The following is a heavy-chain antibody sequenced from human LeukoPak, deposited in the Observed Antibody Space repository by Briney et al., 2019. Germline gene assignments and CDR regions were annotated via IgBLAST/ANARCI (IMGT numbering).Heavy chain of an antibody. V-gene: IGHV3-33*01. Sequence: PGGPLRLSGAALGFTFSSYGMHGVPQSPGKGLEGGAVIWYDGSHKYYADSVKGRFPIHRDNSTNKLYLTMNRLRAEDTAVYYCARDASRDGEAPRGNYFDYWGQGTLVTVSS. CDR1: GFTFSSYG. CDR3: ARDASRDGEAPRGNYFDY. J-gene: IGHJ4*02. CDR2: IWYDGSHK. D-gene: IGHD5-24*01.